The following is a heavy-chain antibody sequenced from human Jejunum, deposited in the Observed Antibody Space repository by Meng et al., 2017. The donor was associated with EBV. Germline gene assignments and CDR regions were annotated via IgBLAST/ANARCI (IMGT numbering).Heavy chain of an antibody. CDR1: NGSISGDNHH. CDR2: IYYSGSA. D-gene: IGHD3-10*01. V-gene: IGHV4-39*01. Sequence: QLHLQESGPGLVKPSETLSLTCTVANGSISGDNHHWGWFRQPPGKGLEWLASIYYSGSAYFNPSLKSRVSISVDTSKNQFSLRLRSVTATDTAVYYCARHYRRFASGEEYWDHGTLVTVAS. J-gene: IGHJ4*01. CDR3: ARHYRRFASGEEY.